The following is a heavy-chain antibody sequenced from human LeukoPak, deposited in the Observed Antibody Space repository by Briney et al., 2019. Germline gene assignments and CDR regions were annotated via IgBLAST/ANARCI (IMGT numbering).Heavy chain of an antibody. D-gene: IGHD1-26*01. V-gene: IGHV3-23*01. CDR1: GFTFSTSA. CDR2: ISGSGVT. Sequence: GGSLRLSCAASGFTFSTSAMTWVRQAPGKGLEWVSGISGSGVTDYADSVKGRFTISRDNSKNTLYLQMNSLRAEDTAVYYCARSLGATTFDYWGQGTLVTVSS. CDR3: ARSLGATTFDY. J-gene: IGHJ4*02.